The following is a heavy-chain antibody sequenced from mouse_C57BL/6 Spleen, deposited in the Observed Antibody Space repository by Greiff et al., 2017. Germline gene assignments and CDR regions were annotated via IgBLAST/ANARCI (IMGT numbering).Heavy chain of an antibody. J-gene: IGHJ3*01. V-gene: IGHV1-76*01. CDR1: GYTFTDYY. D-gene: IGHD2-1*01. Sequence: QVQLQQSGAELVRPGASVKLSCKASGYTFTDYYINWVKQRPGQGLEWIARIYPGSGNTYYHEKFKGKATLTAEKSSSTAYMQLSSLTSEDSAVYFCAREEGNYVGFAYWGQGTLVTVSA. CDR3: AREEGNYVGFAY. CDR2: IYPGSGNT.